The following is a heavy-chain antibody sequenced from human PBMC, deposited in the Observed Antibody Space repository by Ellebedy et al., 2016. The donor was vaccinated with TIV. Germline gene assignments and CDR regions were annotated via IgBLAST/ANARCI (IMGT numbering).Heavy chain of an antibody. CDR2: IYYSGST. J-gene: IGHJ4*02. CDR3: ARESGGSYPYFDY. CDR1: GGSISSYY. V-gene: IGHV4-59*01. Sequence: SETLSLTCTVSGGSISSYYWSWIRQPPGKGLEWIGYIYYSGSTNYNPSLKSRVTISVDTSKNQFSLKLSSVTAADTAVYYCARESGGSYPYFDYWGQGTLVTVSS. D-gene: IGHD1-26*01.